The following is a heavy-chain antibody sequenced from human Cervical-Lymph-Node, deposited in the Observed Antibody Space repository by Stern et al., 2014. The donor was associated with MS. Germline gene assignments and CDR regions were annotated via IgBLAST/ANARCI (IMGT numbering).Heavy chain of an antibody. CDR2: INTGGGST. V-gene: IGHV1-46*01. Sequence: VQLVESGAEVKKPGASVKVSCKASGYTFTNYYMHWVRQAPGQGLEWVGIINTGGGSTSYAQNVQGRVTMTRDTSTSTVYMELSSLRSEDTAVYYCARTQRGSQITFDYWGQGTLVTVSS. CDR3: ARTQRGSQITFDY. J-gene: IGHJ4*02. D-gene: IGHD1-26*01. CDR1: GYTFTNYY.